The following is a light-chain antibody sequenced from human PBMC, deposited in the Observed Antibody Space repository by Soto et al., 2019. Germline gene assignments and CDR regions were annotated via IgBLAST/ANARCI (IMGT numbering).Light chain of an antibody. CDR1: QAIKKC. J-gene: IGKJ1*01. V-gene: IGKV1-27*01. CDR3: KKYAIAPWA. Sequence: DFRMTQSPSSLSASVGDRVTVTCRASQAIKKCLAWYQQKPGKVPKLLIYAASTLQSGVPSRFRGSGSKTNFTPTISTRRPEDVATYYCKKYAIAPWAFGQGTKVKTK. CDR2: AAS.